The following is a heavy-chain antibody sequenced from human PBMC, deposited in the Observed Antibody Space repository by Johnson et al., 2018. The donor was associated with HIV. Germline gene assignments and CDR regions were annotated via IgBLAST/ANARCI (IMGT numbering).Heavy chain of an antibody. CDR2: ISYDGSNK. V-gene: IGHV3-30*04. CDR1: GFTFSSYA. CDR3: EGYCSGGACYSGVSAFDV. J-gene: IGHJ3*01. Sequence: QVLLVESGGGVVQPGRSLRLSCAASGFTFSSYAMHWVRQAPGKGLEWVAVISYDGSNKYYADSVKGRFTISRDNSKNTLYLQMNSLRAEDTAIYYCEGYCSGGACYSGVSAFDVWGHGTMVTVSS. D-gene: IGHD2-15*01.